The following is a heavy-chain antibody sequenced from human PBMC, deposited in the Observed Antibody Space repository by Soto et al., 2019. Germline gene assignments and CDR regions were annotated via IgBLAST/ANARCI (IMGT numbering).Heavy chain of an antibody. CDR2: IYYSGST. D-gene: IGHD1-1*01. V-gene: IGHV4-39*01. CDR1: GGSISSSSYY. CDR3: AKTTGVRPFDY. J-gene: IGHJ4*02. Sequence: SETLSLTCTVSGGSISSSSYYWGWIRQPPGKGLEWIGSIYYSGSTYYNPSLKSRVTISVDTSKNQFSLKLSSVTAADTAVYYCAKTTGVRPFDYWGQGTLVTVSS.